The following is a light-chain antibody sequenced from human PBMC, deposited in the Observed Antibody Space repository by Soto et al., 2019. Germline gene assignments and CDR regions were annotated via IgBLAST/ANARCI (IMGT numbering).Light chain of an antibody. CDR1: QSISRY. Sequence: DIQMTQSPSSLSASVGDRITITCRASQSISRYLNWYQHKPGKAPKLLIFDASSLVTGVPSRFSGSGSGTDFTFTISSLQPEDIGTYYCQQHENPPITFGQGTRLEIK. V-gene: IGKV1-33*01. CDR3: QQHENPPIT. J-gene: IGKJ5*01. CDR2: DAS.